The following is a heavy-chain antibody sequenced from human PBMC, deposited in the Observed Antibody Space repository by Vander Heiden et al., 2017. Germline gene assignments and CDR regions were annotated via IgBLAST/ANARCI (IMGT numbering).Heavy chain of an antibody. CDR2: IYSSGDT. Sequence: QVQLQESGPGLVKPSETLSLTCIVSGCSISSYYCSWIRQPAGKGLEWIGRIYSSGDTNYNPSLKSRLTMSVDTSKNQFSLKLNSVTAADTAVYYCARDNYDSSGYYYVRDYWGQGTLVTVSS. V-gene: IGHV4-4*07. CDR1: GCSISSYY. D-gene: IGHD3-22*01. J-gene: IGHJ4*02. CDR3: ARDNYDSSGYYYVRDY.